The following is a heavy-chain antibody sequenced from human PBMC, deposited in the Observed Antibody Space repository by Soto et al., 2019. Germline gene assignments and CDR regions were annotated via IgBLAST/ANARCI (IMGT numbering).Heavy chain of an antibody. CDR1: GFTFSSYG. V-gene: IGHV3-30*18. CDR2: ISYDGSNK. D-gene: IGHD6-19*01. Sequence: GGSLRLSCAASGFTFSSYGMHWVRQAPGKGLEWVAVISYDGSNKYYADSVKGRFTISRDNSKNTLYLQMNSLRAEDTAVYYCAKDESPVAGFPTGAFDIWGQGTMVTVSS. J-gene: IGHJ3*02. CDR3: AKDESPVAGFPTGAFDI.